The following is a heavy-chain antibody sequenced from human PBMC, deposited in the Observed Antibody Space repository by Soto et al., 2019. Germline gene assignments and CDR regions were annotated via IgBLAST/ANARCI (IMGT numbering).Heavy chain of an antibody. V-gene: IGHV3-74*01. J-gene: IGHJ3*02. D-gene: IGHD2-15*01. CDR1: GFSLSTYW. CDR3: VGDFSGGREI. CDR2: IDPAGSRT. Sequence: EVQLVESGGGLFQPGGSLRLSCLASGFSLSTYWVHWVRQAPGKGLVWVSRIDPAGSRTNSADSVQGRCTVSRDNAKNMVYLHVNSLRAEDTAVYYCVGDFSGGREIWGQGTMVTVSS.